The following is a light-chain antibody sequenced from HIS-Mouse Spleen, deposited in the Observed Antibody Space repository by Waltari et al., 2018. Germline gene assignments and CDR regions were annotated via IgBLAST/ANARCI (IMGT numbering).Light chain of an antibody. J-gene: IGLJ2*01. CDR2: EDS. V-gene: IGLV3-10*01. CDR1: ALPKNS. CDR3: YSTDSSSNHRV. Sequence: SYELTQPPSVSVSPGQTARTTCSGDALPKNSPYWYQQKSGQAPVLVIYEDSKRPSGIPERFSGSSSGTMATLTISGAQVEDEADYYCYSTDSSSNHRVFGGGTKLTVL.